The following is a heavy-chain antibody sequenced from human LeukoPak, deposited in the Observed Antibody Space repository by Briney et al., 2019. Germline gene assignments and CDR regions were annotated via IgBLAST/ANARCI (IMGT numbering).Heavy chain of an antibody. CDR2: ISSSVSST. Sequence: PGGSLRLSCAASGFTFSAYAMRWVRQAPGKGLEWVSSISSSVSSTYYADSVKGRFTISRDNSKNTVYLQMNSLRADDTAVYYCAKGMSTGWFYFDYWGQGTLVTVSS. D-gene: IGHD6-19*01. V-gene: IGHV3-23*01. J-gene: IGHJ4*02. CDR1: GFTFSAYA. CDR3: AKGMSTGWFYFDY.